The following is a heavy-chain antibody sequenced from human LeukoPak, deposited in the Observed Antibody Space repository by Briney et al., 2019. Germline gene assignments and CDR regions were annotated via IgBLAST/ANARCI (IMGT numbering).Heavy chain of an antibody. Sequence: SEALSLTCTVSGGSISNYYWSWIRQPAGKGLEWIGRKYARGSSNYNPPVQSRVAMSVDTSKNQFSLKLRSVTAADTAVYYCARGRYCSADICTGGDSFDIWGQGTMVSVSP. CDR1: GGSISNYY. D-gene: IGHD2-15*01. CDR3: ARGRYCSADICTGGDSFDI. V-gene: IGHV4-4*07. J-gene: IGHJ3*02. CDR2: KYARGSS.